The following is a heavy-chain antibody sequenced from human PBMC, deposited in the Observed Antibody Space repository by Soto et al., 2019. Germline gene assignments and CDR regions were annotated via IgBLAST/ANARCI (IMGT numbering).Heavy chain of an antibody. CDR1: GGSVSSGSYY. CDR2: IYYSGST. D-gene: IGHD6-13*01. CDR3: ARDYEWDSSSWPFGY. J-gene: IGHJ4*02. V-gene: IGHV4-61*01. Sequence: SETLSLTCTVSGGSVSSGSYYWSWIRQPPGKGLEWIGYIYYSGSTNYNPSLKSRVTISVDTSKNQFSLKLSSVTAADTAVYYCARDYEWDSSSWPFGYWGQGTLVTVSS.